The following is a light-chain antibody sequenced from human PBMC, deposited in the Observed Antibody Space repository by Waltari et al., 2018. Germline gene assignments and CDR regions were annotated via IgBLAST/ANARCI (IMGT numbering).Light chain of an antibody. V-gene: IGKV4-1*01. CDR3: QQYYNAPLT. J-gene: IGKJ4*01. CDR2: WAS. Sequence: DIVMTQSPDSLALSLGERATINCKSSQSVLHSSNNKNYLAWYQQKPGQPPNLLIYWASTRESGVPDRFSGSGSGTDFTLTISSLQAGDVAVYYCQQYYNAPLTFGGGTKVEIK. CDR1: QSVLHSSNNKNY.